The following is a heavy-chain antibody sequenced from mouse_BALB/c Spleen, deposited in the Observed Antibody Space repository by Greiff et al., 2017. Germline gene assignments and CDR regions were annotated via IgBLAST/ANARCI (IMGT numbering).Heavy chain of an antibody. V-gene: IGHV5-12-2*01. Sequence: EVNLVESGGGLVQPGGSLKLSCAASGFTFSSYTMSWVRQTPEKRLEWVAYISNGGGSTYYPDTVKGRFTISRDNAKNTLYLQMSSLKSEDTAMYYCARHNYGSSPFAYWGQGTLVTVSA. J-gene: IGHJ3*01. CDR2: ISNGGGST. CDR3: ARHNYGSSPFAY. D-gene: IGHD1-1*01. CDR1: GFTFSSYT.